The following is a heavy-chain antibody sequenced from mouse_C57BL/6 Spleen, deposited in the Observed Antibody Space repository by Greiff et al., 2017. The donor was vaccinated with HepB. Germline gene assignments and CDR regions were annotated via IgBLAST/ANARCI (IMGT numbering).Heavy chain of an antibody. Sequence: QVQLHQPGTELVKPGASVKLSCKASGYTFTSYWMHWVKQRPGQGLEWIGNINPSNGGTNYNEKFKSKATLTVDKSSSTAYMQLSSLTSEDSAVYYCAREGYYGSSYWYFDVWGTGTTVTVSS. CDR2: INPSNGGT. D-gene: IGHD1-1*01. CDR1: GYTFTSYW. J-gene: IGHJ1*03. CDR3: AREGYYGSSYWYFDV. V-gene: IGHV1-53*01.